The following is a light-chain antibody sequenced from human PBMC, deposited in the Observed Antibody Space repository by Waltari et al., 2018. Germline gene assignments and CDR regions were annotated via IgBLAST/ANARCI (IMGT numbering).Light chain of an antibody. V-gene: IGLV2-14*01. J-gene: IGLJ3*02. CDR3: SSYTSSSTWV. CDR2: DVS. CDR1: SSDVGGYNY. Sequence: ALTQPASVSGSPGQSITISCTGTSSDVGGYNYVSWYQQHPGKAPKFMIYDVSKRPSGVSNRFSGSKSGNTASLTISGLQAEDEADYYCSSYTSSSTWVFGGGTKLTVL.